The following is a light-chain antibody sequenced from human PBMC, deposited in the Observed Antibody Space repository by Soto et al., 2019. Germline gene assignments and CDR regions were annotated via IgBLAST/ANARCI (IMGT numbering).Light chain of an antibody. CDR3: QQGYSTAWT. Sequence: DIQLTQSPSFLSASVGDRVTITCRASQGTSSYLAWFQQKPGRAPKLLIYGASTLQSGVPVRFSGSGSGTDFSLTISSLQPEDFATYYCQQGYSTAWTFGQGTKVDIK. CDR1: QGTSSY. CDR2: GAS. J-gene: IGKJ1*01. V-gene: IGKV1-39*01.